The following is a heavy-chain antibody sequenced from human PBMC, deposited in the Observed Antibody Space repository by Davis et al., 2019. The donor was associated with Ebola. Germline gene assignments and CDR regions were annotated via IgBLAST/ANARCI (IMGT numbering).Heavy chain of an antibody. D-gene: IGHD5-24*01. CDR1: GYTFTNYY. Sequence: ASVKVSCKASGYTFTNYYMHWVRQAPGQGLEWMGWINPHNGNTNYAQNVQGRVIMTSDTATTTAYMEVGSLRSDDTAVYYCARAQFPTASDHWGQGTPVTVSS. CDR3: ARAQFPTASDH. CDR2: INPHNGNT. V-gene: IGHV1-18*04. J-gene: IGHJ4*02.